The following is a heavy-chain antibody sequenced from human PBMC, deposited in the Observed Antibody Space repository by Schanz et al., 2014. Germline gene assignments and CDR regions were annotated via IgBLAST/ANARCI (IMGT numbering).Heavy chain of an antibody. V-gene: IGHV1-46*01. CDR2: INPSGGST. CDR3: ASGEARVTSSGVVIVPMNV. CDR1: GYTFTSYY. J-gene: IGHJ6*03. Sequence: QVELVQSGAEVKKPGASVKVSCKASGYTFTSYYMHWVRQAPGQGLEWMGIINPSGGSTSYAQKFRGRVTMTRDTSTSTVYMELSSLRSEDTAVFFCASGEARVTSSGVVIVPMNVWGKGTTVIVSS. D-gene: IGHD3-3*01.